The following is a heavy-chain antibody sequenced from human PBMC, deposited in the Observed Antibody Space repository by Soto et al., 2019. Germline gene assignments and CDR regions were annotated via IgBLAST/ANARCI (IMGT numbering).Heavy chain of an antibody. Sequence: QVQLQQWGAGLLKPSETLSLTCAVYGGSFSGYYWSWIRQPPGKGLEWIGEINHSGSTNYNPSLKSRVTISVDTSKNQFSLKLSSVTAADTAVYYCARGPFVDFWSGQPLTRGANDYWGQGTLVTVSS. CDR3: ARGPFVDFWSGQPLTRGANDY. J-gene: IGHJ4*02. V-gene: IGHV4-34*01. CDR1: GGSFSGYY. D-gene: IGHD3-3*01. CDR2: INHSGST.